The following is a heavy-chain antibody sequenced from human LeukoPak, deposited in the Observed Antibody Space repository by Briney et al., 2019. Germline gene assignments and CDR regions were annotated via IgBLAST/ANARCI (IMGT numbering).Heavy chain of an antibody. CDR3: ARVLSGWASRRGFDP. D-gene: IGHD3-10*01. J-gene: IGHJ5*02. V-gene: IGHV1-8*02. Sequence: ASVKVSCKASGYTFTGYYMHWVRQATGQGLEWMGWMNPNSGNTGYAQKFQGRVTMTRNTSISTAYMELSSLRSEDTAVYYCARVLSGWASRRGFDPWGQGTLVTVSS. CDR2: MNPNSGNT. CDR1: GYTFTGYY.